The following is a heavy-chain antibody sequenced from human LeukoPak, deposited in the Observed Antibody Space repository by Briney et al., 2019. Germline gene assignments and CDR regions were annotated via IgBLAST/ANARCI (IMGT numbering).Heavy chain of an antibody. CDR3: AKDQGSGDYVWGSYRYSLGSDY. Sequence: GGSLRLSCAASGFTFSSYAMSWVRQAPGEGLEWVSAISGSGGSTYYADSVKGRFTISRDNSKNTLYLQTNSLRAEDTAVYYCAKDQGSGDYVWGSYRYSLGSDYWGQGTLVTVSS. J-gene: IGHJ4*02. CDR1: GFTFSSYA. V-gene: IGHV3-23*01. CDR2: ISGSGGST. D-gene: IGHD3-16*02.